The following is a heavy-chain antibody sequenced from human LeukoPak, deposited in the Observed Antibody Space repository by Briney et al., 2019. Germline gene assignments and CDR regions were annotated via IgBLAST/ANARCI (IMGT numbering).Heavy chain of an antibody. V-gene: IGHV3-21*01. D-gene: IGHD5-12*01. J-gene: IGHJ4*02. CDR1: GFTFSSYS. CDR2: ISSGSTYI. Sequence: GGSLRLSCAASGFTFSSYSMNWVRQAPGKGLEWVSSISSGSTYIYYADSVKGRFTISRDNAKNSLYLQMNSLRAEDTAVYYCARAQGSYDSDGIFCFDYWGQGTLVTVSS. CDR3: ARAQGSYDSDGIFCFDY.